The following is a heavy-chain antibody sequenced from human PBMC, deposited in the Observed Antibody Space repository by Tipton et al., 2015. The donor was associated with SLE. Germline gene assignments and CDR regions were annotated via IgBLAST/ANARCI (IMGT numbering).Heavy chain of an antibody. V-gene: IGHV4-61*08. CDR3: ARGGGSPSY. CDR1: GGSISSGDYY. D-gene: IGHD2-15*01. Sequence: TLSLTCTVPGGSISSGDYYWSWIRQPPGKGLEWIGYIYFTGSTNYNPSLKSRVTISVDMSKNQFSLKLTSVTAADTAVYYCARGGGSPSYWGQGTLVTVSS. CDR2: IYFTGST. J-gene: IGHJ4*02.